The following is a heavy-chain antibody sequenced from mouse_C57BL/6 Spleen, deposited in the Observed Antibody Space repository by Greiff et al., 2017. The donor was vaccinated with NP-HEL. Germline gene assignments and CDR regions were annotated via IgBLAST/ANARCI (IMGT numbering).Heavy chain of an antibody. Sequence: EVQRVESGGGLVKPGGSLKLSCAASGFTFSDYGMHWVRQAPEKGLEWVAYISSGSSTIYYADTVKGRFTISRDNAKNTLFLQMTSLRSEDTAMYYCARDYGSSYWEAMDYWGQGTSVTVSS. CDR3: ARDYGSSYWEAMDY. CDR1: GFTFSDYG. D-gene: IGHD1-1*01. J-gene: IGHJ4*01. V-gene: IGHV5-17*01. CDR2: ISSGSSTI.